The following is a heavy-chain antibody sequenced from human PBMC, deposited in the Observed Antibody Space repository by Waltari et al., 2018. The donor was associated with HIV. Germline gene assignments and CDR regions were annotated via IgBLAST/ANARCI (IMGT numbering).Heavy chain of an antibody. CDR2: IIHSGST. J-gene: IGHJ4*02. CDR3: ARLGIAEPALDY. CDR1: GGSFSGYY. V-gene: IGHV4-34*12. Sequence: QVQLQQWGAGLLKPSETLSLTCAVYGGSFSGYYWSWIRQPPGKGLEWIGEIIHSGSTNYNPSLKSRVTISVDTSKNQFSLKLSSVTAADTAVYYCARLGIAEPALDYWGQGTLVTVSS. D-gene: IGHD6-13*01.